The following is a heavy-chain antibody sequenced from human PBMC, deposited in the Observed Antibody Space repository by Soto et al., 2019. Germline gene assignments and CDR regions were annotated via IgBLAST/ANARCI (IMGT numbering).Heavy chain of an antibody. CDR3: ARGPRTYYDFWSGPIDY. J-gene: IGHJ4*02. CDR1: GFTVSSNY. Sequence: EVQLVETGGGLIQRGGSLRLSCAASGFTVSSNYMSWVRQAPGKGLEWVSVIYSGGSTYYADSVKGRFTISRDNSKNTLYLQMNSLRAEDTAVYYCARGPRTYYDFWSGPIDYWGQGTLVTVSS. D-gene: IGHD3-3*01. CDR2: IYSGGST. V-gene: IGHV3-53*02.